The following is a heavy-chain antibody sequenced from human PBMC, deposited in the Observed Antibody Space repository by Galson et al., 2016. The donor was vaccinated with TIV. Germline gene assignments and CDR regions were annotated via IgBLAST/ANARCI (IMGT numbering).Heavy chain of an antibody. D-gene: IGHD5-18*01. J-gene: IGHJ6*02. CDR3: AKDRNTAMDTYHYYHGMDV. V-gene: IGHV1-69*13. CDR2: SIPLFGTA. Sequence: SVKVSCKASGDTFSSYPFNWVRQAPGQGLEWVGGSIPLFGTANYAQKFQGRVTISADESTSTLYMEVRSLRSEDTAVYYCAKDRNTAMDTYHYYHGMDVWGQGTTVIVSS. CDR1: GDTFSSYP.